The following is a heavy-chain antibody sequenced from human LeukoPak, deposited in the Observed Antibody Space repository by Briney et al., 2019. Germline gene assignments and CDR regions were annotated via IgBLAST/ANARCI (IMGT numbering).Heavy chain of an antibody. J-gene: IGHJ4*02. V-gene: IGHV3-30*01. CDR3: ASYGSGSGYYYPYYFDY. Sequence: SVKGRFTISRDNSKNTLYLQMNSLRAEDTAVYYCASYGSGSGYYYPYYFDYWGQGTLVTVSS. D-gene: IGHD3-22*01.